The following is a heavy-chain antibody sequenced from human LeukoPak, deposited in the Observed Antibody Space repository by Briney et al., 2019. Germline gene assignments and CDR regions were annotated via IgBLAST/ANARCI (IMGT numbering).Heavy chain of an antibody. V-gene: IGHV1-18*01. J-gene: IGHJ4*02. CDR3: ARGSGWFFDY. CDR1: GYTFTSYG. CDR2: ISAYNGNT. Sequence: ASVKVSCKASGYTFTSYGISWVRQAPGQGLEWMGWISAYNGNTNYSQKFQGRVTITRDTSASTAYMELSSLRSEDTAVYYCARGSGWFFDYWGQGTLVTVSS. D-gene: IGHD6-19*01.